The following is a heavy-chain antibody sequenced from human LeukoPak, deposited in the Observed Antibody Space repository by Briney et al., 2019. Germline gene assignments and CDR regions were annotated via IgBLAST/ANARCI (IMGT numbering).Heavy chain of an antibody. CDR2: IWYDGSNK. CDR3: AKEMEAMTGFDY. Sequence: TGGSLRLSCAASGFTFSSYGMHWVRQAPGKGLEWVAVIWYDGSNKYYADSVKGRFTISRDNSKNTLYLQMNSLRAEDTAVYYCAKEMEAMTGFDYWGQGTTVTVSS. D-gene: IGHD3-9*01. CDR1: GFTFSSYG. J-gene: IGHJ4*03. V-gene: IGHV3-33*06.